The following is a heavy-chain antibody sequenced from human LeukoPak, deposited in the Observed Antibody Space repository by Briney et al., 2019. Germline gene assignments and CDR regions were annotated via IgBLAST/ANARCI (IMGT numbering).Heavy chain of an antibody. CDR2: IILIFGTA. Sequence: GASVKVSCKASGGTFNSYAISWVRQAPGQGLEWMGGIILIFGTANYARKFQGRVTITADESTSTAYMELSSLRSEDTAMYYCARGEVPPHYFDFWGQGTLVTVSS. V-gene: IGHV1-69*13. CDR1: GGTFNSYA. J-gene: IGHJ4*02. CDR3: ARGEVPPHYFDF.